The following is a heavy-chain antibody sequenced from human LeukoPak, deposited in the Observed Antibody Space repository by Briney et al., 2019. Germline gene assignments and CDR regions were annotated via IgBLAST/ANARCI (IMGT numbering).Heavy chain of an antibody. J-gene: IGHJ6*03. Sequence: SVKVSCKASGGTFSSYTISWVRQAPGQGLEWMGRIIPILGIANYAQKFQGRVTITADKSTSTAYMELSSLRSEDTAVYYCATLIPGSGYPYYYYYYYMDVWGKGTTVTVSS. CDR1: GGTFSSYT. D-gene: IGHD3-3*01. CDR3: ATLIPGSGYPYYYYYYYMDV. CDR2: IIPILGIA. V-gene: IGHV1-69*02.